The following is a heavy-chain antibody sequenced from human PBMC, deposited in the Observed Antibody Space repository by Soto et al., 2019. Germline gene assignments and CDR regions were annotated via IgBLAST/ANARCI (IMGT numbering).Heavy chain of an antibody. CDR2: ISSTGSYT. Sequence: GGSLRLSCAASGFTFSDYYLSWIRQAPGKGLEWVSYISSTGSYTNYADSVKGRFTISRDNAKNSLYLQMNSLRAEDTAVYYCVRDHIYAFDIWGQGTMVNVSS. J-gene: IGHJ3*02. D-gene: IGHD2-21*01. V-gene: IGHV3-11*06. CDR1: GFTFSDYY. CDR3: VRDHIYAFDI.